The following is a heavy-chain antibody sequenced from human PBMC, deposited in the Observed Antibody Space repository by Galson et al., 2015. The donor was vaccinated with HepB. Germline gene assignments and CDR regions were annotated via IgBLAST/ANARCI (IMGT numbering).Heavy chain of an antibody. V-gene: IGHV3-23*01. CDR3: ARGRSSSPKSALDY. CDR1: GFNAPYYA. CDR2: VSGSGVGT. J-gene: IGHJ4*02. D-gene: IGHD2-2*01. Sequence: SLRLSCAASGFNAPYYAISWVRQAPGKGLEWVSHVSGSGVGTYYADSVQGRFTISRDNSKNTVYLQMNNLRDDDTAVYYCARGRSSSPKSALDYWGQGTLVTVSS.